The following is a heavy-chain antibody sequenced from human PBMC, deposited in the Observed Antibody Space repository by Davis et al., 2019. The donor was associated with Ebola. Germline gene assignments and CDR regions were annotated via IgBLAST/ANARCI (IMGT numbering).Heavy chain of an antibody. CDR3: ARSDQNRVWLVKFGY. Sequence: ASVKVSCKASGYTFTSYGISWVRQAPGQGLEWMGWISAYNGNTNYAQKLQGRVTMTTDTSTSTAYMELRSLRSDDTAVYYCARSDQNRVWLVKFGYWGQGTLVTVSS. J-gene: IGHJ4*02. CDR1: GYTFTSYG. CDR2: ISAYNGNT. D-gene: IGHD3-16*01. V-gene: IGHV1-18*01.